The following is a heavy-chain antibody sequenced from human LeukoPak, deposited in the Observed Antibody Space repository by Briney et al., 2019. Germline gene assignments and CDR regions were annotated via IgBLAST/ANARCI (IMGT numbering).Heavy chain of an antibody. J-gene: IGHJ3*02. V-gene: IGHV3-33*01. CDR1: GFTFSSYG. Sequence: GRSLRLSCAASGFTFSSYGMHCVRQAPGKGVEWVAVIWYDGSNKYYADSVKGRFTISRDNSKNTLYLQMISLRAEDTAVYYCAREERTVDAFDIWGQGTMVTVSS. CDR3: AREERTVDAFDI. CDR2: IWYDGSNK. D-gene: IGHD4-17*01.